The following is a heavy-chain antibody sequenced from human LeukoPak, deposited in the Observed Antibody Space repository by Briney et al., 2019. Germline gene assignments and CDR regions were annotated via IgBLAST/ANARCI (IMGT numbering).Heavy chain of an antibody. V-gene: IGHV3-23*01. CDR1: GFTFSSYA. CDR3: AKGGGYNSVGY. CDR2: ISGTGSST. D-gene: IGHD6-25*01. Sequence: GGSLRLSCAASGFTFSSYAMSWVRQAPGKGLEWVSTISGTGSSTYYADSVKGRFTISRDNSKNTLYLQMNSPRAEDTAVYYCAKGGGYNSVGYWGQGILVTVSS. J-gene: IGHJ4*02.